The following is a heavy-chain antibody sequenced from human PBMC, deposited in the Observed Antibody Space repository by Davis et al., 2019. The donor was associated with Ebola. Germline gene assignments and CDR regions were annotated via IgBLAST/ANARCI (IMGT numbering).Heavy chain of an antibody. CDR3: AKNIEAFIVVVPAASDY. D-gene: IGHD2-2*01. CDR2: ISGSGGST. V-gene: IGHV3-23*01. CDR1: GFTFSSYA. Sequence: GESLKISCAASGFTFSSYAMSWVRQAPGKGLEWVSAISGSGGSTYYADSVKGRFTISRDNSKNTLYLQMNSLRAEDTAVYYCAKNIEAFIVVVPAASDYWGQGTLVTVSS. J-gene: IGHJ4*02.